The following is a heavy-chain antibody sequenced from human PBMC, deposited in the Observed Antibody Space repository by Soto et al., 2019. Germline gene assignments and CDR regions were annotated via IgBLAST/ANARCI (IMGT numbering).Heavy chain of an antibody. J-gene: IGHJ4*02. CDR3: ARVVRDRFVVVTASPYYFDY. Sequence: SETLSLTCAVYGGSFSGYFWNWIRQTPGKGLEWIGKVNHNGRNNYNPSLKSRVTISLDMSKNQISLKLTSVTAADTAVYYCARVVRDRFVVVTASPYYFDYWGQGTLVTVSS. D-gene: IGHD2-21*02. V-gene: IGHV4-34*01. CDR2: VNHNGRN. CDR1: GGSFSGYF.